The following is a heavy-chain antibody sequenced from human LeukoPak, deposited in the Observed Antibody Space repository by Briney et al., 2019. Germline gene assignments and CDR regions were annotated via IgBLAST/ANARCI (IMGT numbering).Heavy chain of an antibody. D-gene: IGHD3-3*02. CDR1: GFTFSTYA. CDR2: ISDSGGAI. J-gene: IGHJ4*02. Sequence: GGSLRLSCAASGFTFSTYALNWVRQAPGKGLEWVSAISDSGGAIYYADSVKGRFTMSRDNSKSSLFLQMNSLGAEDTAVYYCARIGSAAFTDYWGQGTLVTVSS. CDR3: ARIGSAAFTDY. V-gene: IGHV3-23*01.